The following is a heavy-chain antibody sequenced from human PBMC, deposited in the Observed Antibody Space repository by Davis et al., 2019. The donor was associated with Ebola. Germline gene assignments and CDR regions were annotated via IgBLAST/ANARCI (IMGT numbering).Heavy chain of an antibody. CDR2: IRSKANSYAT. CDR1: GFTFSGSA. D-gene: IGHD3-3*01. J-gene: IGHJ4*02. Sequence: GESLKISCAASGFTFSGSAMHWVRQASGKGLEWVGRIRSKANSYATAYAASVKGKFTISRDDSKNTAYLQMNSLKTEDTAVYYCTSLYDFWSGSKGDPDYWGQGTLVTVSS. V-gene: IGHV3-73*01. CDR3: TSLYDFWSGSKGDPDY.